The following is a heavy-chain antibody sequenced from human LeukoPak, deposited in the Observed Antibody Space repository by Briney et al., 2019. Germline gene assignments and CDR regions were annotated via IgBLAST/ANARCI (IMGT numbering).Heavy chain of an antibody. CDR3: SRGQLWLRGEGSGLDY. CDR1: GFNFGDYA. CDR2: IRSKPYGGTT. V-gene: IGHV3-49*04. D-gene: IGHD5-18*01. J-gene: IGHJ4*02. Sequence: GRSLRLSCTACGFNFGDYAMSWVRRARGKGQKRVGFIRSKPYGGTTEYAASVKGRFTISRDDSKSIAYLQMNSLKTEDTAVYYCSRGQLWLRGEGSGLDYWGQGTLVTVSS.